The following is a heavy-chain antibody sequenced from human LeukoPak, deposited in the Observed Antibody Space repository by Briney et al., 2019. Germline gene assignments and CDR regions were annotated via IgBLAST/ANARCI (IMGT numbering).Heavy chain of an antibody. CDR3: ASGRYSYGSTYYFDY. Sequence: GGSLRLSCAASGFTFSDHYMDWVRQAPGKGLEWVGRTRNEANSYTTGYAASVKGRFTISRDDSKNSLYLQMNSLKTEDTAVYYCASGRYSYGSTYYFDYWGQGTLVTVSS. CDR1: GFTFSDHY. CDR2: TRNEANSYTT. V-gene: IGHV3-72*01. J-gene: IGHJ4*02. D-gene: IGHD5-18*01.